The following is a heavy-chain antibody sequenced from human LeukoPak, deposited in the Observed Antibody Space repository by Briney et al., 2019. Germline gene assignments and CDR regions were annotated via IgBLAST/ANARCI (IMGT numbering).Heavy chain of an antibody. J-gene: IGHJ4*02. D-gene: IGHD3-22*01. CDR1: GFYFNIYG. V-gene: IGHV3-48*02. CDR3: ARDYRYYDSSGYYSLDY. CDR2: ISGNSKTI. Sequence: GGSLRLSCAASGFYFNIYGMNWVRQAPGKGLEWVSYISGNSKTIYYADSVKGRFTISRDNAKNSLYLQMNSLRDEDTAVYYCARDYRYYDSSGYYSLDYWGQGTLVTVSS.